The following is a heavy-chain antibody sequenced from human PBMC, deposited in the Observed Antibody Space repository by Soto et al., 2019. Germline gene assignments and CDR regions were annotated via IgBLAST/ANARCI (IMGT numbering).Heavy chain of an antibody. D-gene: IGHD1-1*01. Sequence: SETLSLTCSVSGDSISNNKWWSWVRQPPGKGLEWIGEMHHSGSIHYNASLKSRATLSVDKSRNQFSLQLTSVTAADTALYFCSIHYNFTLGPQYLSSCGPGTLVTVSS. CDR3: SIHYNFTLGPQYLSS. V-gene: IGHV4-4*02. CDR2: MHHSGSI. J-gene: IGHJ5*02. CDR1: GDSISNNKW.